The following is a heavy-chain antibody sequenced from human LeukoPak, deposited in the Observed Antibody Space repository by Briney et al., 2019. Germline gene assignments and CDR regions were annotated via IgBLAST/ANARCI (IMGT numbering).Heavy chain of an antibody. CDR3: ARDDCGDTCYPGGY. J-gene: IGHJ4*02. Sequence: EASVKVSCKASGYTFTKYVVHWVRQAPGQRPEWMGWINAGNGDTKYSQNSQDRVTITRDTSANTAYMELSSLTSEDTALYYCARDDCGDTCYPGGYWGQGTLVTVSS. CDR1: GYTFTKYV. D-gene: IGHD2-21*01. V-gene: IGHV1-3*01. CDR2: INAGNGDT.